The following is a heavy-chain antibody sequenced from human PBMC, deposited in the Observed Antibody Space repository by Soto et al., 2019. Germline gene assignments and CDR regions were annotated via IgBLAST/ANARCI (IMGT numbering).Heavy chain of an antibody. J-gene: IGHJ4*02. CDR2: ISYSGST. V-gene: IGHV4-59*01. Sequence: SETLSLTCTVSGGSISSYYWSWIRQPPGKGLEWIGYISYSGSTNYNPSLKSRVTMSVDTSKNQFSLKLTSVTAADTAVYYCARDGCNSASCYDYWGLGTLVTVSS. D-gene: IGHD2-2*01. CDR1: GGSISSYY. CDR3: ARDGCNSASCYDY.